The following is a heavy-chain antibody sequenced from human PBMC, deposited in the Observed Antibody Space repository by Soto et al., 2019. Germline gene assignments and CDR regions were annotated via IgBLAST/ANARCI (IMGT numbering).Heavy chain of an antibody. J-gene: IGHJ4*02. CDR1: GFTLSYYY. CDR2: INGDGSVI. Sequence: EVQLVESGGGLVQPGGSLRLSCAASGFTLSYYYMHWVRQAPGKGLVWVSHINGDGSVINYADSVTGRFTISGDNAKNTLYLQMNSLRAEDTAVYYCGRGGVTAALDYWGQGSLVTVSS. CDR3: GRGGVTAALDY. D-gene: IGHD6-13*01. V-gene: IGHV3-74*01.